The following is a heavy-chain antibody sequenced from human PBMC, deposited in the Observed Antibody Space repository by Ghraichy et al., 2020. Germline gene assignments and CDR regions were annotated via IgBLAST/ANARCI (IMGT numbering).Heavy chain of an antibody. J-gene: IGHJ3*02. D-gene: IGHD3-3*01. Sequence: GGSLRLSCAASGFTFSSYWMSWVRQAPGKGLEWVANIKQDGSEKYYVDSVKGRFTISRDNAKNSLYLQMNSLRAEDTAVYYCAREGDFWSGYNWCRAFDIWGQGTMVTVSS. CDR1: GFTFSSYW. CDR2: IKQDGSEK. V-gene: IGHV3-7*01. CDR3: AREGDFWSGYNWCRAFDI.